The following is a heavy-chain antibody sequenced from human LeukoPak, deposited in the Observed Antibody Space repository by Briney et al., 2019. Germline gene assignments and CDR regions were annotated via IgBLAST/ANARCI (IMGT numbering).Heavy chain of an antibody. CDR3: AREGDYVWSNWFDH. V-gene: IGHV4-38-2*02. Sequence: PSETLSLTCTVSGYSISSGYYWGWIRQPPGKGLEWIGSIYHSGSTYYNPSLKSRVTISVDTSKNQFSLKLSSVTAADTAVYYCAREGDYVWSNWFDHWGQGTLVTVSS. J-gene: IGHJ5*02. D-gene: IGHD3-16*01. CDR1: GYSISSGYY. CDR2: IYHSGST.